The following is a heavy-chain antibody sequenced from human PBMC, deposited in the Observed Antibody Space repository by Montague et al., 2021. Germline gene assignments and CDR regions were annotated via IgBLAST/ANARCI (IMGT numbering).Heavy chain of an antibody. J-gene: IGHJ5*02. CDR2: MFYGGAT. CDR1: SGSIFHAH. V-gene: IGHV4-59*08. CDR3: AKQDYFVSGTSYKGFDP. D-gene: IGHD3-10*01. Sequence: SETLSLTCTVSSGSIFHAHWSWVRQPPGKGLEWLGSMFYGGATSNNPSLKSRVTMSIGTSTNQFSLKPSFVTAADTAVYYCAKQDYFVSGTSYKGFDPWGQGILVTVSS.